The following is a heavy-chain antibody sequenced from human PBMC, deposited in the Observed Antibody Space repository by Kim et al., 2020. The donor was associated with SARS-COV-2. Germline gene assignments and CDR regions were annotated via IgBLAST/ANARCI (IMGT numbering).Heavy chain of an antibody. Sequence: SETLSLTCAVYGGSFSGYYWSWIRQPPGKGLEWIGEINHSGSTNYNPSLKSRVTISVDTSKNQFSLKLSSVTAADTAVYYCARDRYSSSWYGVWYYMDV. V-gene: IGHV4-34*01. D-gene: IGHD6-13*01. CDR3: ARDRYSSSWYGVWYYMDV. CDR1: GGSFSGYY. J-gene: IGHJ6*03. CDR2: INHSGST.